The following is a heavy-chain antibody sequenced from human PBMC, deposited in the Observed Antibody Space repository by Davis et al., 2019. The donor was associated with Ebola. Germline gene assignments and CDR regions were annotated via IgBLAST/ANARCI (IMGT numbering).Heavy chain of an antibody. J-gene: IGHJ4*02. CDR1: GFTFNSYW. Sequence: GESLKISCAASGFTFNSYWMTWVRQAPGKGLEWLANIKEDGSEIYYVDSVKGRFTISRDNARNSLYLQMNSLRAEETAVYYCARVLYGSGSYRPPDFWGQGTLVIVSS. D-gene: IGHD3-10*01. V-gene: IGHV3-7*01. CDR2: IKEDGSEI. CDR3: ARVLYGSGSYRPPDF.